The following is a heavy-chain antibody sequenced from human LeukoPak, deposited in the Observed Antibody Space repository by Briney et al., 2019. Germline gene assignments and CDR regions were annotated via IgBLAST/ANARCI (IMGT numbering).Heavy chain of an antibody. V-gene: IGHV6-1*01. Sequence: SQTLPLTCAISGDSVSSNTAAWNWVRQSPSRGLEWLGRTYYRSKWYNDYALSLRGRITINPGTSTNQFSLQLNSVTPEDTAVYYCARGVSNTRGDWLDPWGQGALVTVSS. D-gene: IGHD6-6*01. CDR2: TYYRSKWYN. J-gene: IGHJ5*02. CDR3: ARGVSNTRGDWLDP. CDR1: GDSVSSNTAA.